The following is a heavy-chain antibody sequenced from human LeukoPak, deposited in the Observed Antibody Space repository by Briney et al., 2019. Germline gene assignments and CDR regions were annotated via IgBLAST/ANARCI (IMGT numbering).Heavy chain of an antibody. CDR2: ISGSGDNT. CDR3: AKGYSSGGFDY. J-gene: IGHJ4*02. CDR1: GFTFSSYV. Sequence: GGSLRLSCAASGFTFSSYVMSWVRQAPGKGLEWVSGISGSGDNTYYADPVKGRFTISRDNSKNTLYLQMNSLRAEDTAVYYCAKGYSSGGFDYWGQGTLVTVSS. D-gene: IGHD6-19*01. V-gene: IGHV3-23*01.